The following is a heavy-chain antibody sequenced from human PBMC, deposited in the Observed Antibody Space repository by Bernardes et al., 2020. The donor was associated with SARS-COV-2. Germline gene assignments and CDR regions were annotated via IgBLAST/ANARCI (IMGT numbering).Heavy chain of an antibody. J-gene: IGHJ6*02. Sequence: GGSLRLSCVASGFTIRNYGMHWVRQAPGKGLEWVAVIPSDGSQKYYADSVKGRFTISRDNSKNTVYLQMNSLRPEDTAVYYCAQIMPPEQLLTRGYYYGMDVWGQGTTVIVSS. CDR3: AQIMPPEQLLTRGYYYGMDV. CDR2: IPSDGSQK. CDR1: GFTIRNYG. V-gene: IGHV3-30*02. D-gene: IGHD6-13*01.